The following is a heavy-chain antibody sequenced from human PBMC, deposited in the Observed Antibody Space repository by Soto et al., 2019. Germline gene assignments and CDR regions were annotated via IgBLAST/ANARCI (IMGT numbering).Heavy chain of an antibody. CDR3: AREALEWLPNFDY. J-gene: IGHJ4*02. V-gene: IGHV3-33*01. CDR2: IWYDGSNK. Sequence: EGSLRLSCAASGFTFSSYGMHWVRQAPGKGLEWVAVIWYDGSNKYYADSVKGRFTISRDNSKNTLYLQMNSLRAEDTAVYYCAREALEWLPNFDYWGQGTLVTVSS. CDR1: GFTFSSYG. D-gene: IGHD3-3*01.